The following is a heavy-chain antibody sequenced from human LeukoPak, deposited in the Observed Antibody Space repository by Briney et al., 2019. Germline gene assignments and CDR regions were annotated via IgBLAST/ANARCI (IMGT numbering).Heavy chain of an antibody. V-gene: IGHV4-34*01. Sequence: SETLSLTCAVYGGSFSGYYWSWIRQPPGKGLEWIGEINHSGSTNYNPSLKSRVIISVDTSKNQFSLNLISVTAADTAVYYCARSNYCGGDCYSWDYWGQGTLVTVSS. CDR1: GGSFSGYY. D-gene: IGHD2-21*02. J-gene: IGHJ4*02. CDR3: ARSNYCGGDCYSWDY. CDR2: INHSGST.